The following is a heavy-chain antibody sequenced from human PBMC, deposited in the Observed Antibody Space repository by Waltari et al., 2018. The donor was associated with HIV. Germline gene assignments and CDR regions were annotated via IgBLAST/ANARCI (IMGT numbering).Heavy chain of an antibody. J-gene: IGHJ6*02. CDR1: GFTFSSYS. CDR2: ISSSSSYI. CDR3: ARVPRYDFWSGYYSFYYYGMDV. V-gene: IGHV3-21*01. Sequence: VESGGGLVKPGGSLRLSCAASGFTFSSYSMNWVRQAPGKGLEWVSSISSSSSYIYYADSVKGRFTISRDNAKNSLYLQMNSLRAEDTAVYYCARVPRYDFWSGYYSFYYYGMDVWGQGTTVTVSS. D-gene: IGHD3-3*01.